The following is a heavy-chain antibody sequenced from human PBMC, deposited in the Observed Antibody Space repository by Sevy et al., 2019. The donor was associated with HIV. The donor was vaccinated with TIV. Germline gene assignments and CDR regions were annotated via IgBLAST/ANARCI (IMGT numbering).Heavy chain of an antibody. J-gene: IGHJ4*02. Sequence: GGSLRLSCVGAGISISSHWMNWVRQSPGKGLEWVSSISSSSTYIYYADSVRGRFTISRDNAKNSLYLQIHSLRAEDTAVYYCASGSLDSTGYPFDYWGQGTLVTVSS. V-gene: IGHV3-21*01. CDR1: GISISSHW. CDR2: ISSSSTYI. CDR3: ASGSLDSTGYPFDY. D-gene: IGHD3-22*01.